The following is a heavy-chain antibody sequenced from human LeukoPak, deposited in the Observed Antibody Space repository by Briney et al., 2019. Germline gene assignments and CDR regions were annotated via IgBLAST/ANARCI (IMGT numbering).Heavy chain of an antibody. J-gene: IGHJ5*02. CDR2: IYYSGST. CDR3: AREGDKYANWFDT. D-gene: IGHD2-8*01. V-gene: IGHV4-59*01. CDR1: GGSISRYY. Sequence: SETLSLTCTVSGGSISRYYWSWIRQPPGKGLEWIGYIYYSGSTNYNPSLKSRVIISVDMSKNQFSLNLSSVTAADTAVYYCAREGDKYANWFDTWGQGTLVTVSS.